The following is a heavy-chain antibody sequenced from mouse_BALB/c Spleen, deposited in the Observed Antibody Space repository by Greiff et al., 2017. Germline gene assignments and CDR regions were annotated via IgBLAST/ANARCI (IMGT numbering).Heavy chain of an antibody. V-gene: IGHV14-4*02. J-gene: IGHJ4*01. CDR2: IDPENGDT. CDR3: NADGNYDYYDMDY. Sequence: EVQLQQSGAELVRSGASVKLSCTASGFNIKDYYMHWVKQRPEQGLEWIGWIDPENGDTEYAPKFQGKATMTADTSSNTAYLQLSSLTSEDTAVYYCNADGNYDYYDMDYWGQGTSVTVSS. D-gene: IGHD2-1*01. CDR1: GFNIKDYY.